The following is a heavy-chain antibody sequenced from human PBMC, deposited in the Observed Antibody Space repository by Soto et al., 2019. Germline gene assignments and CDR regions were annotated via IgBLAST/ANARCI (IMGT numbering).Heavy chain of an antibody. Sequence: QVQLVQSGAEVKRSGSSVKVSCKASGDMFRNSAFTWVRQAPGQGLDWMGVIIPLFRKTNVAQKFQGRVTFTADASTSSLYMEVSSLTSEDTAVYYCARARLSNGDPNIYFFYGLDVWGQGTTITVSS. CDR3: ARARLSNGDPNIYFFYGLDV. CDR2: IIPLFRKT. V-gene: IGHV1-69*01. CDR1: GDMFRNSA. J-gene: IGHJ6*02. D-gene: IGHD3-10*01.